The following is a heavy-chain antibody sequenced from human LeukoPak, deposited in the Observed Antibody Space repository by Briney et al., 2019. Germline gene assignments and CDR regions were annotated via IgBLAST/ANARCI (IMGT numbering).Heavy chain of an antibody. CDR3: ARELAAPLRYMDV. CDR1: GFIFSTSV. CDR2: INVGGTNT. Sequence: GGSLRLSCAASGFIFSTSVMNWVRQAPGKGLEWVSGINVGGTNTFYADSVRGRFTISRDNSKNTLYLQMNSLRAEDTAVYYCARELAAPLRYMDVWGKGTTVTVSS. D-gene: IGHD6-6*01. J-gene: IGHJ6*03. V-gene: IGHV3-23*01.